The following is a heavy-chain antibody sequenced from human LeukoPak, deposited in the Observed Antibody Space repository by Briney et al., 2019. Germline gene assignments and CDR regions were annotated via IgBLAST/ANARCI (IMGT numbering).Heavy chain of an antibody. D-gene: IGHD6-19*01. V-gene: IGHV1-18*01. Sequence: ASVKVSCKASGYTFTSYGISWVRQAPGQGLEWMGWISAYNGNTNYAQKLQGRVTMTTDTSTSTAYMELRSLRSDDTAVYYCARDPNQYSSGWSHPPGIEDYWGQGTLVTVSS. J-gene: IGHJ4*02. CDR1: GYTFTSYG. CDR3: ARDPNQYSSGWSHPPGIEDY. CDR2: ISAYNGNT.